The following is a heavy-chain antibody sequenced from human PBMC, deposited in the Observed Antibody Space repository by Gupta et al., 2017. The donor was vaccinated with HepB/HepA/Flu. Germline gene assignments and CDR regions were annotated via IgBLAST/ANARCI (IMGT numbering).Heavy chain of an antibody. CDR3: VNDPNWEWGA. CDR1: GFLFSQDA. CDR2: ISGNSDTT. Sequence: VQLLASGGGLVQSGGSLRLSCVASGFLFSQDAMTWVRQAPGKGLEWVSIISGNSDTTHYADSVKGRFTISRDNSKNTVYLQMDSLRAENTALYYCVNDPNWEWGAWGQGTLVTVSS. V-gene: IGHV3-23*01. D-gene: IGHD7-27*01. J-gene: IGHJ5*02.